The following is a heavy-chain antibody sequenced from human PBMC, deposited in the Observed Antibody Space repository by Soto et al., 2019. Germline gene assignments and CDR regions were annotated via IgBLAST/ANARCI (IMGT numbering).Heavy chain of an antibody. D-gene: IGHD3-3*01. CDR2: IYSSGNT. CDR3: ARDNVWSGFYSFFDN. Sequence: SETLSLTCTVSGGSISGHFWSWIRQPAGKKLEWIGRIYSSGNTIYSPSLKTRVTMPVDTSKNQFSLDLTSVTAADTAVYYCARDNVWSGFYSFFDNWGQGTLVTVSS. V-gene: IGHV4-4*07. CDR1: GGSISGHF. J-gene: IGHJ4*02.